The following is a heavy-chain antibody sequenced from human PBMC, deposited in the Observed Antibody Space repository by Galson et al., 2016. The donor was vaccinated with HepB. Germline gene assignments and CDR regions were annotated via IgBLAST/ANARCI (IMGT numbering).Heavy chain of an antibody. CDR3: ARIRRDTSGYPIDY. V-gene: IGHV2-70*01. D-gene: IGHD3-22*01. Sequence: PALVKPTQTLTLTCTFSGFSLSTTGMCVSWFRQPPGKALEWLALIDWDDDENYNTSLKTSLTIPKHTSTNQVVLTMTNMEPVDTATHYCARIRRDTSGYPIDYWGQGTLVTVSS. CDR1: GFSLSTTGMC. CDR2: IDWDDDE. J-gene: IGHJ4*02.